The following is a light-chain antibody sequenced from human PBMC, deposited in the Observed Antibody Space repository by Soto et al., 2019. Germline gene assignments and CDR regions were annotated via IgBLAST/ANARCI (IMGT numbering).Light chain of an antibody. J-gene: IGKJ1*01. CDR1: QSISTY. CDR3: QQTYSTPWA. Sequence: DIQMTQSPSSLSASVGDRVTITCRASQSISTYLNWYQQKPGKAPKVLIYASSLQSGVPSRFSGSGSGTDFTLTISSLQPEDFATYYCQQTYSTPWAFGQGTKVEIK. V-gene: IGKV1-39*01. CDR2: AS.